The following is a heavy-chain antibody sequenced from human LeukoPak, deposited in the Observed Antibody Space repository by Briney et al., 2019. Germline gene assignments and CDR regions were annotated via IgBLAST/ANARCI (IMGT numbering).Heavy chain of an antibody. CDR3: SRLLYYYDSSGPTDAFDI. D-gene: IGHD3-22*01. Sequence: GESLKISCKGSGYSFTSYWIGWVRQMPGKGLEWMGIIYPGDSDTTYSPSFQGQVTISADKSISTAYLQWSSLKASDTAMYYCSRLLYYYDSSGPTDAFDIWGQGTMVTVSS. CDR2: IYPGDSDT. CDR1: GYSFTSYW. V-gene: IGHV5-51*01. J-gene: IGHJ3*02.